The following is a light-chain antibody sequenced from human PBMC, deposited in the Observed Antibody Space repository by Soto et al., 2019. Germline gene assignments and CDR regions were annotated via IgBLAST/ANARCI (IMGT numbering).Light chain of an antibody. V-gene: IGKV1-5*03. CDR3: QIYSVYSSWT. CDR1: ESISRW. CDR2: QAS. Sequence: DIEISQYLSNLSGPVRRSVTLTCPASESISRWLAWYQQKPWKVPKLLIYQASSLESGVPSRFSGSGSGTEFTLTISSLQPDDFATYYCQIYSVYSSWTLGEGPMVDI. J-gene: IGKJ1*01.